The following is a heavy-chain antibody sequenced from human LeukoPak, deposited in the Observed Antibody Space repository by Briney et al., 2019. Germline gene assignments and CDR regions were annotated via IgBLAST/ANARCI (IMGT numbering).Heavy chain of an antibody. CDR1: GFTFSTYA. Sequence: PGGSLRLSCAASGFTFSTYAMSWVRQAPGKGLEWVSGISGSGDSTFYADSVKGRFTISRDNSKNTLYLQMNSLRAEDTAVYYCAKSRGYYYDSSGLDYWGQGTLVTVSS. CDR3: AKSRGYYYDSSGLDY. D-gene: IGHD3-22*01. V-gene: IGHV3-23*01. J-gene: IGHJ4*02. CDR2: ISGSGDST.